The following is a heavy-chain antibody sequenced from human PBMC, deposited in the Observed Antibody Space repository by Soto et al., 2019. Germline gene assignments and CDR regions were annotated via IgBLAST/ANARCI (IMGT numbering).Heavy chain of an antibody. J-gene: IGHJ4*02. V-gene: IGHV3-30*18. D-gene: IGHD6-25*01. CDR2: ISYDGSNK. CDR3: AKDPYSSATYYFDY. Sequence: PGGSLRLSCAASGFTFSSYGMHWVRQAPGKGLEWVAVISYDGSNKYYADSVKGRFTISRDNSKNTLYLQMNSLRAEDTAAYYCAKDPYSSATYYFDYWGQGTLVTVSS. CDR1: GFTFSSYG.